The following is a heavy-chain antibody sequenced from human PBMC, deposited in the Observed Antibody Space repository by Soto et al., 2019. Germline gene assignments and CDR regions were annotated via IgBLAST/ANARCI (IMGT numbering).Heavy chain of an antibody. Sequence: QVQLVQSGAEVKKPGASVKVSCKASGYTFTGYYMHWVRQAPGQGLEWMGWINPNSGGTNYAQKFQGWVTMTRDTSISTAYMELSRLRSDDTAVYYCAREGDYISSSRYFDLWGRGTLVTVSS. V-gene: IGHV1-2*04. CDR1: GYTFTGYY. CDR2: INPNSGGT. J-gene: IGHJ2*01. CDR3: AREGDYISSSRYFDL. D-gene: IGHD6-6*01.